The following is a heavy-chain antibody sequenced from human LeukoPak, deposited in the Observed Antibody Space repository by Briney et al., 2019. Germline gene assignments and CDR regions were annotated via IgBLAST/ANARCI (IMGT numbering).Heavy chain of an antibody. CDR1: GFTFNNYA. J-gene: IGHJ4*02. V-gene: IGHV3-23*01. CDR3: AKEGSFGY. CDR2: VNDNGAAT. Sequence: GGSLRLSCAASGFTFNNYAMSWVRQAPGKGLKWVATVNDNGAATYYADSVKGRFTISRDNAKNSLYLQMNSLRAEDTAVYYCAKEGSFGYWGQGTLVTVSS.